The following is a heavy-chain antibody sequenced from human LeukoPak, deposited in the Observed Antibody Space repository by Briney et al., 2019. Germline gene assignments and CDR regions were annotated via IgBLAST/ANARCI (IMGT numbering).Heavy chain of an antibody. CDR3: ATITMVRGTDAFDI. V-gene: IGHV3-48*03. D-gene: IGHD3-10*01. CDR1: GFTFSSYE. CDR2: ISSSGSTI. J-gene: IGHJ3*02. Sequence: PGGSLRLSCAASGFTFSSYEMNWVRQAPGKGLEWASYISSSGSTIYCADSVKGRFTISRDNAKNSLYLQMNSLRAEDTAVYYCATITMVRGTDAFDIWGQGTMVTVSS.